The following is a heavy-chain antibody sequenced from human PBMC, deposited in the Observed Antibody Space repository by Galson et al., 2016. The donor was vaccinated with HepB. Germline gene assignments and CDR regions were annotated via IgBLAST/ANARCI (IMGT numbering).Heavy chain of an antibody. J-gene: IGHJ6*02. CDR2: ICSSRSTK. CDR3: ARDPSSAWYSPYYYYGMDV. D-gene: IGHD6-19*01. CDR1: GFTFSSYS. Sequence: SLRLSCAASGFTFSSYSMNWVRQAPGKGLEWVSYICSSRSTKYYADSVKGRFTISRDNAKNTLYLQMNSLSAEDTAVYYCARDPSSAWYSPYYYYGMDVWGQGTTVTVSS. V-gene: IGHV3-48*01.